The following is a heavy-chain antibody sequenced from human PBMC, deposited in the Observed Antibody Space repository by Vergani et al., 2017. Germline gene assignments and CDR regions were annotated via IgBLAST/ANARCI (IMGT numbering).Heavy chain of an antibody. CDR3: ARDLAYCHEGSFAL. J-gene: IGHJ4*02. D-gene: IGHD2-21*01. CDR1: GFTFNRYG. V-gene: IGHV3-30*02. Sequence: QVQLVQSGGGVVQPGGSLRLSCVASGFTFNRYGLQWVRQAPGKGLEWVAYVLFDGSNEYYADSVKGRFIVSSDNSNDALYLQMNSLSTADTAVYYCARDLAYCHEGSFALWGQGSVVTVSS. CDR2: VLFDGSNE.